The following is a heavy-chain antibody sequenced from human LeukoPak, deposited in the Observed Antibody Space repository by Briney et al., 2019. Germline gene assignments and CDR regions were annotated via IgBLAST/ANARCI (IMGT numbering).Heavy chain of an antibody. Sequence: GGSLRLSCAASGFTFSSYWMHWVRHAPGKGLVWVSRINSDGSSTSYADSVKGRFTISRDSAKNSLYLQMNSLRAEDTAVYYCARVGSGSSYRPFDYWGQGTLVTVSS. CDR1: GFTFSSYW. D-gene: IGHD3-10*01. CDR2: INSDGSST. CDR3: ARVGSGSSYRPFDY. V-gene: IGHV3-74*01. J-gene: IGHJ4*02.